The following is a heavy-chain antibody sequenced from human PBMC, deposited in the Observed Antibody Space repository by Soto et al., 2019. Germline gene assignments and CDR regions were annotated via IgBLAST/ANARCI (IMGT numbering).Heavy chain of an antibody. CDR1: GFTFSSYA. J-gene: IGHJ4*02. CDR2: ISDTGGAT. CDR3: AKLVVIRSPADS. V-gene: IGHV3-23*01. Sequence: EVQLLESGGGLVQPGGSLRLSCAASGFTFSSYAMSWVRQAPGKGLEWVSAISDTGGATYYADSVKGRFSISRDSSKNRLYLQMNSLRAEDTAVYYCAKLVVIRSPADSWGQGTLVTVSS. D-gene: IGHD3-22*01.